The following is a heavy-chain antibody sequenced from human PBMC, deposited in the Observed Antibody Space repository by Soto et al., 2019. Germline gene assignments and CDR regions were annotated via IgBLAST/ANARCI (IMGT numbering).Heavy chain of an antibody. CDR2: ISGGGETT. J-gene: IGHJ5*02. Sequence: EFQVMQSGGGLVQPGGSLRLACAASGFPFSTTDMSWVRQAPGKGLEWVSTISGGGETTYYADSVKSRFTISRDNFKNTVYLQLDGVRVDDTALYYCAKNSGWFNTWGQGDLVSVSS. V-gene: IGHV3-23*01. CDR1: GFPFSTTD. CDR3: AKNSGWFNT. D-gene: IGHD3-10*01.